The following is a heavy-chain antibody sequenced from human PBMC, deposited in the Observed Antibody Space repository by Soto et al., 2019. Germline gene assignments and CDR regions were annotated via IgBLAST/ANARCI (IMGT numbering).Heavy chain of an antibody. D-gene: IGHD3-10*01. V-gene: IGHV3-72*01. CDR2: TRNKANSYTT. Sequence: GGSLRLSCAASGFTFSDHYMDWVRQAPGKGLEWVGRTRNKANSYTTEYAASVKVRFTISRDDSKNSLYLQMNSLKTEDTAVYYCARDMKYYYGSGSYYYYGMDVWGQGTTVTVSS. J-gene: IGHJ6*02. CDR3: ARDMKYYYGSGSYYYYGMDV. CDR1: GFTFSDHY.